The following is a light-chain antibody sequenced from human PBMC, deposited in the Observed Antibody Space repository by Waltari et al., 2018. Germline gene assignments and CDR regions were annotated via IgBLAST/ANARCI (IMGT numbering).Light chain of an antibody. CDR2: KAS. V-gene: IGKV1-5*03. Sequence: DIQMTQSPSILSASVGDRVTITCRASQTISIYLAWYQQKPGKAPNLLIYKASTLESGVPSRFSGSGSGTEFTLTISSLQPDDFATYYCQQYHSYSPYTFGQGTKLEIK. J-gene: IGKJ2*01. CDR3: QQYHSYSPYT. CDR1: QTISIY.